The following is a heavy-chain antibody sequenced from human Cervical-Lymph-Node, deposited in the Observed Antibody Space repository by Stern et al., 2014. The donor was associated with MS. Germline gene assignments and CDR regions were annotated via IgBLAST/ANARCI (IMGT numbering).Heavy chain of an antibody. CDR2: ISGSGGNT. Sequence: EVQLVESGGDLVRPGGSLRLSCAVSGFTFNNYAMSWVRQAPGKGLEWISAISGSGGNTFYADSVKGRFTISRDNSKNTLYLQMNSLRGEDTAVYYCAKGLTVTGAGYGMDVWGQGTTVAVSS. CDR1: GFTFNNYA. CDR3: AKGLTVTGAGYGMDV. D-gene: IGHD6-19*01. J-gene: IGHJ6*02. V-gene: IGHV3-23*04.